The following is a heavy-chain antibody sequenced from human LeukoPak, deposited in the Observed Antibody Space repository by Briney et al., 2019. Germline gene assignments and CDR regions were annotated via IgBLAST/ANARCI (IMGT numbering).Heavy chain of an antibody. Sequence: GGSLRLSCATSGFTLRYYQMNWVRQAPGKGLEWVSYINAVNGAIYYADSVKGRFTISGDIATNSVYLQMNSLRAEDTALYYCVRDGNRGYDMDVWGQGTAVTVSS. CDR2: INAVNGAI. D-gene: IGHD3-10*01. CDR1: GFTLRYYQ. V-gene: IGHV3-48*01. CDR3: VRDGNRGYDMDV. J-gene: IGHJ6*02.